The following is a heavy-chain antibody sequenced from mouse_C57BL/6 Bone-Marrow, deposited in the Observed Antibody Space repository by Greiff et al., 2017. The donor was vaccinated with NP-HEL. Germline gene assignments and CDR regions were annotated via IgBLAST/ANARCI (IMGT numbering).Heavy chain of an antibody. D-gene: IGHD2-1*01. V-gene: IGHV1-54*01. CDR1: GYAFTNYL. J-gene: IGHJ2*01. CDR3: ASRGDYYGSYYFDY. Sequence: VQLQQSGAELVRPGTSVKVSCKASGYAFTNYLIEWVKQRPGQGLEWIGVINPGSGGTNYNEKFKGKATLTADKSSSTAYMQRSSLTSEDSAVYFCASRGDYYGSYYFDYWGQGTTLTVSS. CDR2: INPGSGGT.